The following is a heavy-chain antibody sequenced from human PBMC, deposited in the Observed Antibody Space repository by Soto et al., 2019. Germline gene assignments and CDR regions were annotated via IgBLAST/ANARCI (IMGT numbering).Heavy chain of an antibody. Sequence: QVQLVESGGGVVQPGRSLRLSCAASGFTFSSYAMHWVRQAPGKGLEWVAVISYDGSKKYYADSVKGRFTISRDNTKNTLYLQMTILRAEDTAVYYCARAGSLYYGSGTKPGGQYYFDCWGQGTLVTVSS. V-gene: IGHV3-30-3*01. CDR3: ARAGSLYYGSGTKPGGQYYFDC. CDR1: GFTFSSYA. D-gene: IGHD3-10*01. CDR2: ISYDGSKK. J-gene: IGHJ4*02.